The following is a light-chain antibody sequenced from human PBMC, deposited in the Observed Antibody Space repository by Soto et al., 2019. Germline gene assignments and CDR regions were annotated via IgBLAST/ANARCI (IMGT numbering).Light chain of an antibody. J-gene: IGKJ1*01. CDR1: QIIGSAY. CDR2: GAS. Sequence: LTQSPDTLSLSPGEGATLSCRASQIIGSAYLDWSQQKPGQAPRLLIFGASTRATGTPHRVSGSGSGTDFTLTISALESEDVAVYYCQHYGRSPSFGQGTKLEIK. V-gene: IGKV3-20*01. CDR3: QHYGRSPS.